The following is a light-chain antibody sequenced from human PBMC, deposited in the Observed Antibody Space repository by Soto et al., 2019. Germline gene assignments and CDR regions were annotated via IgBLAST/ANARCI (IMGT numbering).Light chain of an antibody. CDR3: QQDYNLPIT. CDR1: QSVDSY. J-gene: IGKJ5*01. V-gene: IGKV3D-7*01. Sequence: EIVLTQSPASLSLSPGERATLSCRASQSVDSYLVWYQQKPGQAPRLLIYGASTRATGIPARFSGSGSGTDFTLTISSLQPEDFAVYYCQQDYNLPITFGQGTRLEIK. CDR2: GAS.